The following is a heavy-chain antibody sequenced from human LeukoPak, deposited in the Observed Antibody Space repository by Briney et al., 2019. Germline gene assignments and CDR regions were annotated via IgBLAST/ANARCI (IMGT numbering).Heavy chain of an antibody. J-gene: IGHJ4*02. CDR1: GASISSTPSY. Sequence: SEILSLTCTVSGASISSTPSYWGWIRQPPGKGLEWIGSIYYTGTTYNSPSLKSRVTISIDTSNNRFSLRLTSVTAADTALYYCARRMPSSGYSYDFWGLGTLVSVSS. V-gene: IGHV4-39*01. CDR3: ARRMPSSGYSYDF. D-gene: IGHD6-13*01. CDR2: IYYTGTT.